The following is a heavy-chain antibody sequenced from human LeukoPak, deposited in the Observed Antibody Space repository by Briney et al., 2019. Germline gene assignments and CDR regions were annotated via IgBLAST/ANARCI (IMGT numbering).Heavy chain of an antibody. Sequence: SETLSLTCTISGDSINNYNWNWIRQPAGKGLEWIGRIYVTGNTNYNPSLKSRVAMSVDTSKNQFSLKLSSVTAADTAVYYCARDLVTVTKGFDIWGQGTMVSVSS. V-gene: IGHV4-4*07. CDR1: GDSINNYN. CDR3: ARDLVTVTKGFDI. J-gene: IGHJ3*02. D-gene: IGHD4-17*01. CDR2: IYVTGNT.